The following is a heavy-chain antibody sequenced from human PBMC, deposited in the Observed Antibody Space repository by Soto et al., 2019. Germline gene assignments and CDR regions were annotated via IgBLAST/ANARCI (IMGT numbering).Heavy chain of an antibody. V-gene: IGHV1-69*01. J-gene: IGHJ6*02. CDR3: ARSRGYYYYYGMDV. CDR1: GGTFSSYA. D-gene: IGHD1-1*01. CDR2: IIPIFGTA. Sequence: QVQLVQSGAEVKKPGSSVKVSCKASGGTFSSYAISWVRQAPGQGLEWMGGIIPIFGTAHYAQKFQGRVTITADESTSTAYMELSSLRSEDTAVYYCARSRGYYYYYGMDVWGQGTTVTVSS.